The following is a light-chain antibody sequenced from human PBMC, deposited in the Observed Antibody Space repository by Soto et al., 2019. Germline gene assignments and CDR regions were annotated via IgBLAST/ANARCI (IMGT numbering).Light chain of an antibody. Sequence: EIVMTQSPATLSVSPGERASLSCRASQSISSNLAWFQQKPGQAPRLLISGASTRATGIPARFSGSGSATEFSLTISSLQSEDFAVYFCQQYNDWPWTFGQGTKVDIK. CDR3: QQYNDWPWT. CDR1: QSISSN. CDR2: GAS. V-gene: IGKV3-15*01. J-gene: IGKJ1*01.